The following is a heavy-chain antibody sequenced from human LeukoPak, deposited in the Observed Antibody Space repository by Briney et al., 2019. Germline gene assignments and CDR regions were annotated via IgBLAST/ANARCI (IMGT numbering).Heavy chain of an antibody. Sequence: HAGGSLRLSCAASGFTFSSYAMRWVRQAPGKGLEWVSAISGSGGSTYYADSVKGRFTISRDNSKNMLYLQMNSLRAEDTAVYYCARVLYRTGSGLNYWGQGTLVTVSS. J-gene: IGHJ4*02. CDR1: GFTFSSYA. V-gene: IGHV3-23*01. CDR3: ARVLYRTGSGLNY. CDR2: ISGSGGST. D-gene: IGHD2-15*01.